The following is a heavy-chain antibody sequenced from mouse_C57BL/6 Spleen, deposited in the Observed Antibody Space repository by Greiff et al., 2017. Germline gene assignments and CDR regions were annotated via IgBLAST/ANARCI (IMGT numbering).Heavy chain of an antibody. J-gene: IGHJ1*03. D-gene: IGHD1-1*01. CDR2: FYPGSGSI. CDR1: GYTFTEYT. V-gene: IGHV1-62-2*01. CDR3: ARKGIHYYCSSYDWYFDV. Sequence: VQLQQSGAELVKPGASVKLSCKASGYTFTEYTIHWVKQRSGQGLEWIGWFYPGSGSIKYNEKFKDKATFTADKSSSTVYMELSRLTSEDSAVYFCARKGIHYYCSSYDWYFDVWGTGTTVTVSS.